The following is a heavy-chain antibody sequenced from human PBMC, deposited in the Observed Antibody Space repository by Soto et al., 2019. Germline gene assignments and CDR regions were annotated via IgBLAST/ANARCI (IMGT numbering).Heavy chain of an antibody. CDR2: ISYDGSNK. V-gene: IGHV3-30*18. Sequence: QVQLVESGGGVVQPGRSLRLSCAASGFTFSSYGMHWVRQAPGKGLEWVAVISYDGSNKYYADSVKGRFTISRDNSTNTLYLQMNSLRAEDTAVYYCAKDQLRGVRGVITYYYGMDVWGQGTTVTVSS. CDR3: AKDQLRGVRGVITYYYGMDV. J-gene: IGHJ6*02. CDR1: GFTFSSYG. D-gene: IGHD3-10*01.